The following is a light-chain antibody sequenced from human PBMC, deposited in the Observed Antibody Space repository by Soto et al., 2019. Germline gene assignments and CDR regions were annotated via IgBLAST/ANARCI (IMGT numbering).Light chain of an antibody. V-gene: IGLV2-14*01. J-gene: IGLJ1*01. Sequence: WYQQKPGKAPKLVIYEVTNRPSGVASRFSGSKSGNTASLTISGLQAEDEADYYCISYTGSSASYVFGTGTKV. CDR3: ISYTGSSASYV. CDR2: EVT.